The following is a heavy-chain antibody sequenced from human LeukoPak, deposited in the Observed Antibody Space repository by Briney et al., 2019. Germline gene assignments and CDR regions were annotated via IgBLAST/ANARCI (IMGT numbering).Heavy chain of an antibody. CDR2: ISSSGSTI. CDR3: ARDQPAYYYGSGSYYPY. V-gene: IGHV3-48*04. CDR1: GFTFSSYA. D-gene: IGHD3-10*01. J-gene: IGHJ4*02. Sequence: GGSLRLSCAASGFTFSSYAMSWVRQAPGKGLEWVSYISSSGSTIYYADSVKGRFTISRDNAKNSLYLQMNSLRAEDTAVYYCARDQPAYYYGSGSYYPYWGQGTLVTVSS.